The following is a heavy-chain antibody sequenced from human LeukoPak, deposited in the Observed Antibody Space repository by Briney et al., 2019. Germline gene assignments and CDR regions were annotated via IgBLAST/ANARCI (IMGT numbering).Heavy chain of an antibody. CDR3: ARGKLTFDY. CDR1: GFTFSSYA. D-gene: IGHD1-7*01. V-gene: IGHV3-23*01. J-gene: IGHJ4*02. Sequence: PGGSLRLSCAASGFTFSSYAMSWVRQAPGKGLEWVSAISGSGGSTYYADSVKGRFTISRDNAKNSLYLQMNNLRAEDTAMYYCARGKLTFDYWGQGTLVTVSS. CDR2: ISGSGGST.